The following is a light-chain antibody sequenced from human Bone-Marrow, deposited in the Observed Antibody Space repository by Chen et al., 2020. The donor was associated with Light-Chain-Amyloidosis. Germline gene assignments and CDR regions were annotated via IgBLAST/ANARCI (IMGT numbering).Light chain of an antibody. J-gene: IGKJ4*01. CDR1: QTIITNY. CDR2: GSS. V-gene: IGKV3-20*01. CDR3: QQYGTSPLT. Sequence: IVLTQSPGTLSLSPGEGANLSCRASQTIITNYLTWYQRKVGQAPRILIYGSSSRATGIPDRFTGSGSGTDFTLTINRLEPEDFAMYYCQQYGTSPLTFGGGTKVEIK.